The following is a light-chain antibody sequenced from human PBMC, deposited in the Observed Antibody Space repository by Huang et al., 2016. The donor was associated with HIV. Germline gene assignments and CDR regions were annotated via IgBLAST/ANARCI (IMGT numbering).Light chain of an antibody. CDR3: QQRSIRPYT. J-gene: IGKJ2*01. V-gene: IGKV3-11*01. CDR2: DAS. Sequence: EIVLTQSPPTLSLSPGESATLSGRASQNLNNYLAWYRQSPGQAPRLLIFDASNRATGIPSRFSGSGSGTVFTLTISSLEPEDFAVYYCQQRSIRPYTFGQGTKVEIK. CDR1: QNLNNY.